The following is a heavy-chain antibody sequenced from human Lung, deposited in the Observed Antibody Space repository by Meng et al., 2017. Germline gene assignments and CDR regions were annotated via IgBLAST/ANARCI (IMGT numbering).Heavy chain of an antibody. J-gene: IGHJ4*02. V-gene: IGHV4-34*01. CDR3: ARGPTTMAHDFDY. D-gene: IGHD4-11*01. Sequence: QAQLQPWGAGLLKPSESRSLTCVVSGGCFSDYYWSWIRQPPGKGLEWIGEINHSGSTNYNPSLESRATISVDTSQNNLSLKLSSVTAADSAVYYCARGPTTMAHDFDYWGQGTLVTVSS. CDR2: INHSGST. CDR1: GGCFSDYY.